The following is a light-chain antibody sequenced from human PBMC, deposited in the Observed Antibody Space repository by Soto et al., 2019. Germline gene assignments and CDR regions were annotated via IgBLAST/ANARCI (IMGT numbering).Light chain of an antibody. CDR1: QSVSRY. V-gene: IGKV3-11*01. J-gene: IGKJ5*01. CDR2: DTS. CDR3: QQRSNWLIT. Sequence: EIGLTQSPATLSLSPGERATLSCRASQSVSRYLAWYQQKPGQAPRLLIHDTSNRATGIPARFSGSGSGTDFTLTFSSLEPEDFAVYYCQQRSNWLITFGQGTRLEIK.